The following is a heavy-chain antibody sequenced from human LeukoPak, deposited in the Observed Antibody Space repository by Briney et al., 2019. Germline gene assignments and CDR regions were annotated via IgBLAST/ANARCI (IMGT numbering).Heavy chain of an antibody. Sequence: PGGSLRLSCAASGFTFSHHWMHWVRQAPGKGLVWVSHISSDESSTTYADSVKGRFTNSRDNRKNTLYLQMNSLRVEDTAMYYCTRNPDGRNWFDPWGQGTLVTVSS. CDR1: GFTFSHHW. J-gene: IGHJ5*02. D-gene: IGHD1-14*01. V-gene: IGHV3-74*01. CDR2: ISSDESST. CDR3: TRNPDGRNWFDP.